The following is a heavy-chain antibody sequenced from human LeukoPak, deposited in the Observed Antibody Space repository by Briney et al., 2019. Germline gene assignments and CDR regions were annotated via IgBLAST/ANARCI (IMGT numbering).Heavy chain of an antibody. CDR3: ARGAGYNYPYYFDY. CDR2: IYGGGNI. CDR1: GFTVSSNY. Sequence: TGGSLRLSCAASGFTVSSNYMNWVRQAPGKGLEWVPVIYGGGNIYYADSVKGRFTISRDNSKNTLYLQMNSLRAEDTAVYYCARGAGYNYPYYFDYWGQGTLVTVSS. D-gene: IGHD5-24*01. J-gene: IGHJ4*02. V-gene: IGHV3-53*01.